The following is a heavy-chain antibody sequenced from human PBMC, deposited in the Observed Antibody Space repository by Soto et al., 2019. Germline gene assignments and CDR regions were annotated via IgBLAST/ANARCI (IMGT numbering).Heavy chain of an antibody. J-gene: IGHJ3*02. Sequence: QVQLQESGPGLVKPSETLSLTCTVSGGSISSYYWSWIRQPPGKGLEWIGYIYYSGSTNYKPSLXGXVXRXXDTSRNQFSLKLSSVPAADTAVYYCARRYSSAFDIWGQGTMVTVSS. CDR3: ARRYSSAFDI. D-gene: IGHD6-13*01. CDR2: IYYSGST. CDR1: GGSISSYY. V-gene: IGHV4-59*08.